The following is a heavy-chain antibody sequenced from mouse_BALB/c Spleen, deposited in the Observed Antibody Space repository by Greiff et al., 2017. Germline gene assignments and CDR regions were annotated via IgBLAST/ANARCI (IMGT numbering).Heavy chain of an antibody. CDR1: GFSLTSYG. Sequence: VKLMESGPGLVQPSQSLSITCTASGFSLTSYGVHWVRQSPGKGLEWLGVIWSGGSTDYNAAFISRLSISKDNSKSQVFFKMNSLQANDTAIYYCARETLEYGNPMDYWGQGTSVTVSS. CDR3: ARETLEYGNPMDY. J-gene: IGHJ4*01. D-gene: IGHD2-10*02. CDR2: IWSGGST. V-gene: IGHV2-2*02.